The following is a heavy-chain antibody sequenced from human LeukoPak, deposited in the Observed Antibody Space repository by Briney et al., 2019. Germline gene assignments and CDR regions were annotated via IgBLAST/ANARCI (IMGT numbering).Heavy chain of an antibody. CDR3: AKDRLYYYDSSGYHDY. V-gene: IGHV3-30*02. Sequence: PGGSLRLSCTASGFTFTSYGMHWVRQAPGKGLEWLAFVRYDGKIKYYADSVKGRFTVSRDNSKNTLYLQMNNLRAEDTAVYYCAKDRLYYYDSSGYHDYWGQGTLVTVSS. J-gene: IGHJ4*02. CDR1: GFTFTSYG. CDR2: VRYDGKIK. D-gene: IGHD3-22*01.